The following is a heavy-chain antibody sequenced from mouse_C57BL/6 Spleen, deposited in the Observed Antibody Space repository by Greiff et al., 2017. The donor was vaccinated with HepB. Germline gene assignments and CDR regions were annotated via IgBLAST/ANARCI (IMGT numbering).Heavy chain of an antibody. CDR3: SRPPYGYDDGWFAY. J-gene: IGHJ3*01. D-gene: IGHD2-2*01. CDR1: GFTFSSYT. Sequence: DVRLVESGGGLVKPGGSLKLSCAASGFTFSSYTMSWVRQTPEKRLEWVATISGGGGNTYYPDSVKGRFTISRDNAKNTLYLQMSSLRSEDTALYYWSRPPYGYDDGWFAYWGQGTLVTVSA. V-gene: IGHV5-9*01. CDR2: ISGGGGNT.